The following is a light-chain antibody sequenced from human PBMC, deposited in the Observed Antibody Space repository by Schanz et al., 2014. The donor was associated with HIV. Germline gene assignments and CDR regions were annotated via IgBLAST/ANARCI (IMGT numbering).Light chain of an antibody. V-gene: IGLV2-14*02. CDR1: SSDVGGYNF. CDR2: EVS. J-gene: IGLJ2*01. CDR3: SSYTTSSTLV. Sequence: QSALTQPASVSGSPGQSITISCTGTSSDVGGYNFVSWYQQHPGKVPKLMIYEVSKRPPGISNRFSGSKSVNTASLTISGLQPEDEADYYCSSYTTSSTLVFGGGTKLTVL.